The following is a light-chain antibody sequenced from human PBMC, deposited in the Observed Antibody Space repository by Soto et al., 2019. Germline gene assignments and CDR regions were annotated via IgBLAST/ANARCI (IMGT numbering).Light chain of an antibody. J-gene: IGKJ4*01. CDR1: QSVSSSY. V-gene: IGKV3-20*01. Sequence: EIVLTQSPGTLSLSPGERATLSCRASQSVSSSYLAWYQQKPGQAPRLLIYGASSRATGIPDRFSASGSGTDFTLTISRLETEDFAVYYCQQYCSSPLTFGGGTKVEIK. CDR3: QQYCSSPLT. CDR2: GAS.